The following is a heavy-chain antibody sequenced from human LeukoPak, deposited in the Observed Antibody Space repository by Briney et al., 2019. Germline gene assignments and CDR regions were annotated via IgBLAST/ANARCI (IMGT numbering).Heavy chain of an antibody. V-gene: IGHV3-21*04. D-gene: IGHD6-19*01. J-gene: IGHJ4*02. Sequence: PGGSLRLSCAASGFTFSSYSMSWVRQAPGKGLEWVSSISSSSSYIYYADSVKGRFTISRDNAKNSLYLQMNSLRAEDTAVYYCAKDGIVVAGSLLGYWGQGTLVTVSS. CDR2: ISSSSSYI. CDR1: GFTFSSYS. CDR3: AKDGIVVAGSLLGY.